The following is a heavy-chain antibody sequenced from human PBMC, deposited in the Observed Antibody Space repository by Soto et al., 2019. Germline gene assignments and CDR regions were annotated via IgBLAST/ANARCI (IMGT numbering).Heavy chain of an antibody. D-gene: IGHD4-17*01. V-gene: IGHV4-31*01. Sequence: QVQLQESGPGLVKPSQTLSLTCTVSGGSISSGGYYWSWIRQHPGKGLEWIGYIYYTGTTDYNPSLKSPVTRSTDTSETQLSLKLTAVTAADTAVYFCARGAYGDYAYWGQGTLGTVSS. CDR2: IYYTGTT. CDR1: GGSISSGGYY. J-gene: IGHJ4*02. CDR3: ARGAYGDYAY.